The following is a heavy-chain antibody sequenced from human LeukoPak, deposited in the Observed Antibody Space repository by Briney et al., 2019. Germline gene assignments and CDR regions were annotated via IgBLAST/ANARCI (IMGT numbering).Heavy chain of an antibody. CDR1: GFTFSSYS. V-gene: IGHV3-21*01. CDR2: ISSSSSSK. Sequence: GGSLRLSCAASGFTFSSYSMNWVRQAPGKGLEWVSSISSSSSSKYYADSVKGRFTISRDNAKNSLDLQMNSLRAEDTAVYYCARVLPYDYINRFDRWGQGTLVTVSS. CDR3: ARVLPYDYINRFDR. D-gene: IGHD4-11*01. J-gene: IGHJ5*02.